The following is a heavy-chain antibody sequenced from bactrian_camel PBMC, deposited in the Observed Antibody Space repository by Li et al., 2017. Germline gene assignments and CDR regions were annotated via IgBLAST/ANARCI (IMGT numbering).Heavy chain of an antibody. J-gene: IGHJ4*01. V-gene: IGHV3S60*01. CDR2: ISSDGSK. CDR1: GFPFDDPD. Sequence: VQLVESGGELVQPGGSLKLSCTASGFPFDDPDMGWYRQAPGNECELVSRISSDGSKYYAASVKGRLTISQDHAKNTVYLQMNSLKLEDTAVYYCVADHRGGIYCGADYCYLPACRHTVVSYWGQGTQVTVS. D-gene: IGHD2*01. CDR3: VADHRGGIYCGADYCYLPACRHTVVSY.